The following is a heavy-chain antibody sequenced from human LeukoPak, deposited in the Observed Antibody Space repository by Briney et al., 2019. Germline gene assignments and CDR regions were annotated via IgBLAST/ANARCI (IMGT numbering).Heavy chain of an antibody. CDR2: INHSGST. V-gene: IGHV4-34*01. J-gene: IGHJ4*02. Sequence: SETLSLTCAVYGGSFSGYYWSWIRQPPGKGLEWIGEINHSGSTNYNPSLKSRVTISVDTSKNQFSLKLSSVTAADTAVYYCARAGYSYGYPYCFDYWGQGTLVTVSS. D-gene: IGHD5-18*01. CDR3: ARAGYSYGYPYCFDY. CDR1: GGSFSGYY.